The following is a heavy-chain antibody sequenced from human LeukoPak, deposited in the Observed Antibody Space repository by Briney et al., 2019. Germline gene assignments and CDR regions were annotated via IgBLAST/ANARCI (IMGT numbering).Heavy chain of an antibody. D-gene: IGHD3-3*01. CDR3: ARDFGGTYVAIY. Sequence: PGGSLRLSCAASGFTFSSYAMSWIRQPAGKGLEWIGRIYSSGSTNYNPSLKSRVTMSVDTSKNQFSLKLSSVTAADTAMYYCARDFGGTYVAIYWGQGTLVTVSS. V-gene: IGHV4-4*07. CDR2: IYSSGST. CDR1: GFTFSSYA. J-gene: IGHJ4*02.